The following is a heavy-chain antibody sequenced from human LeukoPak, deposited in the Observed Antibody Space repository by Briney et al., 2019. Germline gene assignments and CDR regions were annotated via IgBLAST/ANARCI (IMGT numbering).Heavy chain of an antibody. Sequence: GGSLRLSCAASGFTFSSYSMNWVRQAPGKGLECVSYIDSSSSSIYYADSVKGRFTISRDNAKNSLYLQMNSLRDEDTAVYYCAREPRYCGGDCGAFDIWGQGTMVTVSS. CDR1: GFTFSSYS. J-gene: IGHJ3*02. CDR2: IDSSSSSI. CDR3: AREPRYCGGDCGAFDI. V-gene: IGHV3-48*02. D-gene: IGHD2-21*02.